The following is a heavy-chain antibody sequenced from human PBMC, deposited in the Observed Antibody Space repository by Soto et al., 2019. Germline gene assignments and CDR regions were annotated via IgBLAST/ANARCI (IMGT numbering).Heavy chain of an antibody. Sequence: GGSLRLSCAASGFTFSNAWMNWVRQAPGKGLEWVGRIKSKTDGGTTDYAAPVKGRFTISRDDSKNTLYLQMNSLKTEDTAVYYCTTESGSRLDGDYYYYGMDVWGQGTTVTVSS. CDR1: GFTFSNAW. V-gene: IGHV3-15*07. D-gene: IGHD2-15*01. CDR3: TTESGSRLDGDYYYYGMDV. J-gene: IGHJ6*02. CDR2: IKSKTDGGTT.